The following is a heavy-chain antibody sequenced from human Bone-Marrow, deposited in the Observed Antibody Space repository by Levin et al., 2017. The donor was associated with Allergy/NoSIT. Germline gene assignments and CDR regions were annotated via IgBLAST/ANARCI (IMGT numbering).Heavy chain of an antibody. CDR1: GGSISSYY. J-gene: IGHJ2*01. V-gene: IGHV4-59*01. CDR2: IFYSGST. D-gene: IGHD6-13*01. Sequence: PSETLSLTCTVSGGSISSYYWSWLRQPPGKGLEWIGYIFYSGSTNYNPSLKSRVAMSRDTSKNQFSLQLTSVTAADTAVYYCARNGQHLSHWYFDLWGRGTLVTVSS. CDR3: ARNGQHLSHWYFDL.